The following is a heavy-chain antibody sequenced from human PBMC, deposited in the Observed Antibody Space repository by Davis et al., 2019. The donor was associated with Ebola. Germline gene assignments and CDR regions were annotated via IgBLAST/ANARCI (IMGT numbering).Heavy chain of an antibody. J-gene: IGHJ6*02. V-gene: IGHV5-51*01. CDR3: ARYSRAVAGRMDV. D-gene: IGHD6-19*01. CDR1: GYSFTTYW. CDR2: IFPGDSDT. Sequence: GESLKISCKASGYSFTTYWIVWVRQMPGKGLECMGIIFPGDSDTRYSPSFQGQVTISADKSISTAYLQWSSLKASDTAMYYCARYSRAVAGRMDVWGQGTTVTVSS.